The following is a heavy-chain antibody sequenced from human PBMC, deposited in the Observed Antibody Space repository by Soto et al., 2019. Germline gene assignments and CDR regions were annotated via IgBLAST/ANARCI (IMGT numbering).Heavy chain of an antibody. V-gene: IGHV3-64D*06. CDR1: GFSFGTYA. J-gene: IGHJ6*01. CDR2: ISDDGGTT. Sequence: GGSLRLSCSASGFSFGTYAIHWVRQAPGKGLEYVSAISDDGGTTYYADSVKGRFTISRDNSKKSLYLQMSSLRAEDTAVYYCVKPPAYYIDSSTYYYVWGKGSPVT. CDR3: VKPPAYYIDSSTYYYV. D-gene: IGHD3-22*01.